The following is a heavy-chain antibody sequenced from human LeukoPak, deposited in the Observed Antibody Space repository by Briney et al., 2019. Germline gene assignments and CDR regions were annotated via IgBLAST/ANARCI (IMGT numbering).Heavy chain of an antibody. CDR2: ISGSGGST. CDR3: AKDVDSSGYYYFDY. V-gene: IGHV3-23*01. D-gene: IGHD3-22*01. CDR1: GFTFSSYA. Sequence: GGSLRLPCAASGFTFSSYAMSWVRQAPGKGLEWVSAISGSGGSTYYADSVKGRFTISRDNSKNTLYLQMNSLRAEDTAVYYCAKDVDSSGYYYFDYWGQGTLVTVSS. J-gene: IGHJ4*02.